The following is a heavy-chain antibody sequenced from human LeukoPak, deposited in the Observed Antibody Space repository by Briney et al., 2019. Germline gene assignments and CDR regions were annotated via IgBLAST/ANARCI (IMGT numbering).Heavy chain of an antibody. V-gene: IGHV3-23*01. D-gene: IGHD6-13*01. Sequence: GWSLRLSCAASGFTFSSYAMSWVRQAPGKGLEWVSVISGSSDITYYADSVKGRFTISRDNSKNTLYLQMNSLRAEDTAVYYCAKGRSGIAAAGLNYWGQGTLVTVSS. CDR2: ISGSSDIT. J-gene: IGHJ4*02. CDR1: GFTFSSYA. CDR3: AKGRSGIAAAGLNY.